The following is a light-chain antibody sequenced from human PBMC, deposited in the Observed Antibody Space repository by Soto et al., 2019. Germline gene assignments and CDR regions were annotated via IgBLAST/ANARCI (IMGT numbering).Light chain of an antibody. CDR3: SSYTSSSTLV. J-gene: IGLJ1*01. Sequence: QYVLTQPASVSGSPGQSITISCTGTSSDVGGYNYVSWYQQHPGKAPKLMIYEVSNRPSGVYNRFSGSKSGNTASLTISGLQAEDEADYYCSSYTSSSTLVFGTGTKLTVL. CDR2: EVS. CDR1: SSDVGGYNY. V-gene: IGLV2-14*01.